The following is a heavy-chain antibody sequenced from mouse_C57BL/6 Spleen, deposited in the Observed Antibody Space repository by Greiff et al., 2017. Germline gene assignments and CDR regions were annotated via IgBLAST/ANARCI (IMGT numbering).Heavy chain of an antibody. CDR1: GYTFTDYY. V-gene: IGHV1-77*01. J-gene: IGHJ2*01. CDR2: IGPGSGSP. D-gene: IGHD1-1*01. CDR3: ARSYYYGSSLGY. Sequence: QVQLKQSGAELVKPGASVKISCKASGYTFTDYYINWVKQRPGPGLEWIGKIGPGSGSPYYNEKFKGKAPLTADKSSSPAYMRLSSLTSEDSAVYFCARSYYYGSSLGYWGQGTTLTVAS.